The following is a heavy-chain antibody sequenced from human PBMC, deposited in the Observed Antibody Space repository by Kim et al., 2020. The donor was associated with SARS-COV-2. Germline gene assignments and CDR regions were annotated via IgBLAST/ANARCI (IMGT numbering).Heavy chain of an antibody. Sequence: ASVKVSCKASGYTFTGYYMHWVRQAPGQGLEWMGRINPNSGGTNYAQKFQGRVTMTRDTSISTAYMELSRLRSDDTVVYYCARGSSTFYGMDVWGQGTTVTVSS. D-gene: IGHD6-13*01. CDR3: ARGSSTFYGMDV. CDR2: INPNSGGT. CDR1: GYTFTGYY. J-gene: IGHJ6*02. V-gene: IGHV1-2*05.